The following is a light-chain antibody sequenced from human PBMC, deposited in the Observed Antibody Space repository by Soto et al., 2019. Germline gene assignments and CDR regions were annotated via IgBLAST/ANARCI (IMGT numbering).Light chain of an antibody. CDR1: QGIRND. CDR2: DAS. CDR3: QHYHSFSIT. J-gene: IGKJ5*01. V-gene: IGKV1-17*01. Sequence: IRLKKSPSSLSSSIGDRVTITCRASQGIRNDLGWYKQKPGKAPKRLIYDASSLQSGVPSRFSGSGSGTEFTLTISSLQPDDFETYYCQHYHSFSITFGQGTRLEIK.